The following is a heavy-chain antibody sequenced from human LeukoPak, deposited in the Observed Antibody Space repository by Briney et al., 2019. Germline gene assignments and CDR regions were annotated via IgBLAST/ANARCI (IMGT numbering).Heavy chain of an antibody. V-gene: IGHV3-48*03. J-gene: IGHJ4*02. CDR1: GFTFSSYE. CDR2: ISSSGSTI. D-gene: IGHD6-19*01. CDR3: ARDWAGFDY. Sequence: GGSLRLPCAASGFTFSSYEMNWVRQAPGKGLEWVSYISSSGSTIYYADSVKGRFTISRDNAKNSLYLQMNSLRAEDTAVYYCARDWAGFDYWGQGTLVTVSS.